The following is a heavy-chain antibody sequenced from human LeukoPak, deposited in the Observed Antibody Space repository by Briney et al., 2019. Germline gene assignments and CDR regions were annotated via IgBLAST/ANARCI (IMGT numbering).Heavy chain of an antibody. CDR1: GFTFSRYA. CDR2: ISYDGSNK. CDR3: ARGPRFSSSWAENWFDP. D-gene: IGHD6-13*01. V-gene: IGHV3-30*04. Sequence: GGSLRLSCGASGFTFSRYAISWVRQAPGKGLEWVAVISYDGSNKYYADSVKGRFTISRDNSKNTLYLQMNSLRAEDTAVYYCARGPRFSSSWAENWFDPWGQGTLVTVSS. J-gene: IGHJ5*02.